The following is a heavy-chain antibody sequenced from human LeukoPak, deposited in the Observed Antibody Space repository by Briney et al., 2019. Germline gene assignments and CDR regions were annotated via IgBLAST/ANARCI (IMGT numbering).Heavy chain of an antibody. J-gene: IGHJ4*02. Sequence: SETLSLTCAVYGGSFSSYYWSWIRRPPGKGLEWIGEINHSGSTNYNPSLKSRVTISVDTSKNQFSLKLSSVTAADTAVYYCARDDYWGQGTLVTVSS. CDR2: INHSGST. V-gene: IGHV4-34*01. CDR3: ARDDY. CDR1: GGSFSSYY.